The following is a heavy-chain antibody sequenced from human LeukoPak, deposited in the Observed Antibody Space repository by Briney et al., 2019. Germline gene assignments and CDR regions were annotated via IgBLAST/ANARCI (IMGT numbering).Heavy chain of an antibody. J-gene: IGHJ4*02. V-gene: IGHV3-73*01. CDR1: GFIFSGSD. Sequence: PGGSLKLSSATSGFIFSGSDIHWVRQASGRGLEWVGRIRTKLRNYATAYAASVKGRFTIPRDDSGDTAYLQMNSLKTEDTAVYYCTTYISGHYWGQGTLVTVSS. CDR2: IRTKLRNYAT. D-gene: IGHD1-20*01. CDR3: TTYISGHY.